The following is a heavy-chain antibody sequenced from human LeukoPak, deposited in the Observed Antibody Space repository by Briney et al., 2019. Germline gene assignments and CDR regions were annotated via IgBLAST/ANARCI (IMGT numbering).Heavy chain of an antibody. V-gene: IGHV3-53*01. CDR2: IYSGGSN. CDR3: ARGVRKTSSWFFPGPGFDY. D-gene: IGHD6-13*01. J-gene: IGHJ4*02. CDR1: GFTVSNSN. Sequence: SGGSLRLSCSASGFTVSNSNMNWVRQAPGKGLEWISVIYSGGSNHYADSVKGRFTISRDNSKNTLFLQMNSLRAEDTAVYYCARGVRKTSSWFFPGPGFDYWGQGTLVTVSS.